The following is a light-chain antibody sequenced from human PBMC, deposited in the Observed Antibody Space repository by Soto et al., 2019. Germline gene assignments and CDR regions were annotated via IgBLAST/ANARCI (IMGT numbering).Light chain of an antibody. CDR2: DAS. CDR3: QHRSNWPLT. Sequence: EIVLTQSPATLYLSQVERSTLSCRASQSISSYLGWYQQKPGQAPRLLIYDASNRATGIPARFSGSGSGTDFTLTTSSLEPEDFAVYYCQHRSNWPLTFGGGTKV. V-gene: IGKV3-11*01. CDR1: QSISSY. J-gene: IGKJ4*01.